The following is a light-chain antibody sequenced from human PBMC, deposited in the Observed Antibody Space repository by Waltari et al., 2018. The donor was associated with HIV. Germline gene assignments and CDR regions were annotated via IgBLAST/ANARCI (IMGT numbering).Light chain of an antibody. CDR3: QVWDSSSDHVL. V-gene: IGLV3-21*04. CDR2: YAR. Sequence: SSVLTQPPSVSVAPRNTAMITRAGNNIARKSVHWYQQKAGQAPVLLIYYARDRPSGIPERFSGSNSGNTATLTISRVGDGDEADYYCQVWDSSSDHVLFGGGTKLTVL. CDR1: NIARKS. J-gene: IGLJ2*01.